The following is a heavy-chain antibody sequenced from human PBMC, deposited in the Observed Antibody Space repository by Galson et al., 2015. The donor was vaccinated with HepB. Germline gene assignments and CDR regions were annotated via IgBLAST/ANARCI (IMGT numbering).Heavy chain of an antibody. CDR3: ATGDSSGYYYNFDY. D-gene: IGHD3-22*01. V-gene: IGHV1-69-2*01. CDR2: VDPEDGET. CDR1: GYTFTDYY. J-gene: IGHJ4*02. Sequence: VKVSCKVSGYTFTDYYMHWVQQAPGKGLEWMGLVDPEDGETIYAEKFQGRVTITADTSTDTAYMELSSLRSEDTAVYYCATGDSSGYYYNFDYWGQGTLVTVSS.